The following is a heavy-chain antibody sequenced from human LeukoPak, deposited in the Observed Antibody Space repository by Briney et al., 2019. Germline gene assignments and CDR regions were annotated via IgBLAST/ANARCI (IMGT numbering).Heavy chain of an antibody. Sequence: GGSLRLSCAASGFTFSDYYMSWIRQAPGKGLEWVSYISISADTMNYADSVKGRFTISRDNAKNSLYLQMNSLRAEDTAVYYCARGDYGDYWNYYYMDVWGKGTTVTVSS. CDR2: ISISADTM. D-gene: IGHD4-17*01. J-gene: IGHJ6*03. CDR3: ARGDYGDYWNYYYMDV. V-gene: IGHV3-11*04. CDR1: GFTFSDYY.